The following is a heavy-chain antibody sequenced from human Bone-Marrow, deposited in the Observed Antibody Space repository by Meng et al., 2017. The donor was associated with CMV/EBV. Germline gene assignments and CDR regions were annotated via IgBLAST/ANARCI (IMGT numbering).Heavy chain of an antibody. CDR2: IRYDGSNK. CDR3: AKDSVVVVPAAPDFPREYGMDV. CDR1: GFTFSSDG. Sequence: GESLKISCAASGFTFSSDGMHWVRQAPGKGLEWVAFIRYDGSNKYYADSVKGRFTISRDNSKNTLYLQMNSLRAEDTAVYYCAKDSVVVVPAAPDFPREYGMDVWGQGPTVTFYS. J-gene: IGHJ6*02. V-gene: IGHV3-30*02. D-gene: IGHD2-2*01.